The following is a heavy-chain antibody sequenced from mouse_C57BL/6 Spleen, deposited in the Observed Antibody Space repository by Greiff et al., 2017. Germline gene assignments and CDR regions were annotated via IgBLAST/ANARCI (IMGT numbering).Heavy chain of an antibody. CDR2: ISSGGSYT. CDR1: GFTFSSYG. V-gene: IGHV5-6*01. J-gene: IGHJ1*03. Sequence: EVQRVESGGDLVKPGGSLKLSCAASGFTFSSYGMSWVRQTPDKRLEWVATISSGGSYTYYPDSVKGRFTISRDNAKNTLYLQMSSLESEDTAMYYCARHDGSLYWYFDVWGTGTTVTVSS. CDR3: ARHDGSLYWYFDV. D-gene: IGHD1-1*01.